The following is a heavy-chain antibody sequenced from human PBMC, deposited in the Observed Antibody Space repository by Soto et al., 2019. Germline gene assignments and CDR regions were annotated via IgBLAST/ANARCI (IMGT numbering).Heavy chain of an antibody. CDR1: GFTFSSYG. CDR2: ISYDGSNK. Sequence: QVQLVESGGGVVQPGRSLRLSCAASGFTFSSYGMHWVRQAPGKGLEWVAVISYDGSNKYYADSVKGRFTISRDNSKNTLYLQMNSLRAEDTAVYYCAKVGIAVAGMNPAEYFQHWGQGTLVTVSS. J-gene: IGHJ1*01. CDR3: AKVGIAVAGMNPAEYFQH. V-gene: IGHV3-30*18. D-gene: IGHD6-19*01.